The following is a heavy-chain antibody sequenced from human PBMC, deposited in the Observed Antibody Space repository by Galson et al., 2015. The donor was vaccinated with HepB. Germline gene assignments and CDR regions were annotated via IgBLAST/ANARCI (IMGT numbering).Heavy chain of an antibody. CDR3: ARDGGMDGDSSFDY. CDR1: GFTFSSYS. D-gene: IGHD4-17*01. CDR2: ISSSSSTI. J-gene: IGHJ4*02. Sequence: SLRLSCAASGFTFSSYSMNWVRQAPGKGLEWVSYISSSSSTIYYADSVKGRFTISRDNAKNSLYLQMNSLRAEDTAVYYCARDGGMDGDSSFDYWGQGTLVTVSS. V-gene: IGHV3-48*01.